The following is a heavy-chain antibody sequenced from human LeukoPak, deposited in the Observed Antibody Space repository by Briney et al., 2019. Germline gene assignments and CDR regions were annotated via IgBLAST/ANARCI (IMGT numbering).Heavy chain of an antibody. D-gene: IGHD2-21*02. CDR1: GGSISSYY. V-gene: IGHV4-59*01. CDR3: ARLTGMGDYYFDY. Sequence: SETLSLTCTVSGGSISSYYWSWIRQPPGEGLEWIGYIYYSGSTNYNPSLKSRVTISVDTSKNQFSLKLSSVTAADTAVYYCARLTGMGDYYFDYWGQGTLVTVSS. CDR2: IYYSGST. J-gene: IGHJ4*02.